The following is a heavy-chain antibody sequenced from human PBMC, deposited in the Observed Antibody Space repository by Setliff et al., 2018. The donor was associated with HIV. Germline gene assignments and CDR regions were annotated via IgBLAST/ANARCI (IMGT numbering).Heavy chain of an antibody. J-gene: IGHJ4*02. Sequence: PSETLSLTCVVYGGSFSDYYWSWIRQPPGKGLEWIGEINHSGNTTYNPSLKSRVTMSVDTTKNQFSLKLNTVTAADTATYYWLLDVPLILRTSPPLWGQGTPVTVSS. V-gene: IGHV4-34*01. CDR2: INHSGNT. CDR3: LLDVPLILRTSPPL. CDR1: GGSFSDYY. D-gene: IGHD1-7*01.